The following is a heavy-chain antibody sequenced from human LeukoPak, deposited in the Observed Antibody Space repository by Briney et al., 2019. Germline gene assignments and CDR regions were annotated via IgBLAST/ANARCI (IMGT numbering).Heavy chain of an antibody. D-gene: IGHD2-8*02. J-gene: IGHJ4*02. CDR1: GFTFSSYS. CDR2: INGRGSST. CDR3: AKKTSTGHAVGDYFDY. V-gene: IGHV3-23*01. Sequence: GGSLRLSCAASGFTFSSYSMNWVRQAPGKGLEWISAINGRGSSTSYADSVKGRFTISRDNSKNTVYLQMNILRVEDAAIYYCAKKTSTGHAVGDYFDYWGQGTLVNVSS.